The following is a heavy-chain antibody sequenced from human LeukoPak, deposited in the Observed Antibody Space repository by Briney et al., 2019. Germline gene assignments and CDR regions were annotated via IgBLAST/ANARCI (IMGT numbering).Heavy chain of an antibody. CDR2: IDHSGST. CDR3: ARDPVITMIVVVGGPNCYFDL. D-gene: IGHD3-22*01. Sequence: SETLSLTCTVSGYSINSGYYWGWIRQPPGKGLEWIGSIDHSGSTNYNPSLKSRVTISVDTSKNQFSLKLSSVTAADTAVYYCARDPVITMIVVVGGPNCYFDLWGRGTLVTVSS. CDR1: GYSINSGYY. J-gene: IGHJ2*01. V-gene: IGHV4-38-2*02.